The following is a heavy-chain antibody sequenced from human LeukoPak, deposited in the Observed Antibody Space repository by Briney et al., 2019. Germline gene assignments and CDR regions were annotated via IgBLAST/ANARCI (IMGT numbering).Heavy chain of an antibody. CDR3: ARSDYVAFDI. CDR2: ISYDGSNK. V-gene: IGHV3-30*19. J-gene: IGHJ3*02. CDR1: GFTFSSYG. Sequence: GRSLRLSCAASGFTFSSYGMHWVRQAPGKGLEWVAVISYDGSNKYYADSVKGRFTISRDNSKNTLYLQMNSLRAEDTAVYYCARSDYVAFDIWGQGTMVTVSS. D-gene: IGHD4-17*01.